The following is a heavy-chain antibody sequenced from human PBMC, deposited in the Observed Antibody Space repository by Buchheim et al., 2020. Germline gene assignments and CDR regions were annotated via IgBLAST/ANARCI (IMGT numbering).Heavy chain of an antibody. CDR2: INREGTTT. CDR3: VRDMYGSGDY. V-gene: IGHV3-74*01. D-gene: IGHD3-10*01. Sequence: EVQLVESGGGLVQPGGSLRLSCSAPGFPFSIYWMHWVRQAPGKGLAWVSHINREGTTTNYADSVRGRFTLSRDNGKNTLDLQMNNLRAEDTAVHYCVRDMYGSGDYWGQGTL. J-gene: IGHJ4*02. CDR1: GFPFSIYW.